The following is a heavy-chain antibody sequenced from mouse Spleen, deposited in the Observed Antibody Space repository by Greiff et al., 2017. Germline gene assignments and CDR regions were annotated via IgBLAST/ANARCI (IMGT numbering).Heavy chain of an antibody. J-gene: IGHJ2*01. CDR3: TRDSYGNYFDY. CDR2: ISSGGSYT. CDR1: GFTFSSYT. D-gene: IGHD2-1*01. V-gene: IGHV5-6-4*01. Sequence: EVKVVESGGGLVKPGGSLKLSCAASGFTFSSYTMSWVRQTPEKRLEWVATISSGGSYTYYPDSVKGRFTISRDNAKNTLYLQMSSLKSEDTAMYYCTRDSYGNYFDYWGQGTTLTVSS.